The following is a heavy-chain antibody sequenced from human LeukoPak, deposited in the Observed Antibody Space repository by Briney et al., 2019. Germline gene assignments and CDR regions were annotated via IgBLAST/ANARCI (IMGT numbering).Heavy chain of an antibody. D-gene: IGHD2-2*01. CDR3: ATGRSCTTCYLPDY. V-gene: IGHV3-30*07. CDR2: LSHDGRSE. CDR1: GFNFKSYA. Sequence: GGSLRLSCVASGFNFKSYAVHWVRQAPGKGLNWVAVLSHDGRSEYYAGSVRGRFSISRDNAKNSLYLQMNSLRAEDTAVYHCATGRSCTTCYLPDYWGQGTLVTVSS. J-gene: IGHJ4*02.